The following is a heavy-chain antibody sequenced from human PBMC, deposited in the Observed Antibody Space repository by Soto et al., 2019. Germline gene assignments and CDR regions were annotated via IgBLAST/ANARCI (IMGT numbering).Heavy chain of an antibody. CDR2: INPSGATT. Sequence: QVSLVQSGAEVKKPGASVKVSCKASGYTFTSYYVHWVRQAPGQGLEWMGIINPSGATTTYAQNFKGRVAMTGDTSTSTVYMELSSLRSEDTAVYYCARRDCFSSSCYFKYWGQGTLVTVSS. J-gene: IGHJ4*02. V-gene: IGHV1-46*01. CDR1: GYTFTSYY. D-gene: IGHD2-2*01. CDR3: ARRDCFSSSCYFKY.